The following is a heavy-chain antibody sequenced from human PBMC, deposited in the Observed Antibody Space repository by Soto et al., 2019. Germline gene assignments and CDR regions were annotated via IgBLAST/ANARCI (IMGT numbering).Heavy chain of an antibody. D-gene: IGHD2-2*01. V-gene: IGHV5-10-1*01. J-gene: IGHJ4*02. CDR1: GYSFTSYW. Sequence: GESLKISCKGSGYSFTSYWISWVRQMPGKGLEWMGRIDPSDSYTNYSPSFQGHVTISADKSISTAYLQWSSLKASDTAMYYCATPGAWGNTGVPAAPWAYWGQGTLVTVSS. CDR3: ATPGAWGNTGVPAAPWAY. CDR2: IDPSDSYT.